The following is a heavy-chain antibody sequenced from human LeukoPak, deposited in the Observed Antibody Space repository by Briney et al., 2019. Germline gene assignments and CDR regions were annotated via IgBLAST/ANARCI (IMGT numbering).Heavy chain of an antibody. CDR1: GYIFTDYY. CDR3: ARGLINGHDFDY. CDR2: IHPNSGGT. V-gene: IGHV1-2*04. J-gene: IGHJ4*02. Sequence: ASVKVSCKASGYIFTDYYMHWVRQVPGQGPEWMGWIHPNSGGTNYAQKFQGWVTMTRDTSISTGYVDLSRLTSDDTAIYYCARGLINGHDFDYWGQGTLVTVSS. D-gene: IGHD1-20*01.